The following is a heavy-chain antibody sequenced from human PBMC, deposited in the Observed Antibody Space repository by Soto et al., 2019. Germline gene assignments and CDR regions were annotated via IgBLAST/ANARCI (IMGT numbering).Heavy chain of an antibody. J-gene: IGHJ4*02. D-gene: IGHD1-1*01. V-gene: IGHV3-23*01. CDR1: GFTFSSYA. CDR2: ISGGGANT. CDR3: AKGTSTGTADFDY. Sequence: GSLRLSCAASGFTFSSYAMSWVRQAPGKGLEWVSRISGGGANTNYADSVKGRFTISRDNSKNTLYLQMNSLRAEDTAVYYCAKGTSTGTADFDYWGQGTLVTVSS.